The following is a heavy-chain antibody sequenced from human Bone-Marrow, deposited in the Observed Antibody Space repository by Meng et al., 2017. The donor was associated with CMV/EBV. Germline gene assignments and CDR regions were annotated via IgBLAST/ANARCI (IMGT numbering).Heavy chain of an antibody. CDR1: GDSISTGGYY. CDR3: ASLYASGSWIFDS. CDR2: VHYSGST. V-gene: IGHV4-31*03. Sequence: SETLSLTCTVSGDSISTGGYYWSWIRQHPGKGLEWIGYVHYSGSTYYNPSLKSRVIISVDTSKKQFSLTLSSVTAADTAVYYCASLYASGSWIFDSWGQGPLVTVSS. J-gene: IGHJ4*02. D-gene: IGHD3-10*01.